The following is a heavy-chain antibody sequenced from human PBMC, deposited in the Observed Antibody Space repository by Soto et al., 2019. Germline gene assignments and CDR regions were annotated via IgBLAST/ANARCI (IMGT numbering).Heavy chain of an antibody. V-gene: IGHV5-10-1*01. CDR1: GYSFTSYW. CDR3: ARHLERITMVRGVINYTYGMDV. J-gene: IGHJ6*02. Sequence: GESLKISCKGSGYSFTSYWISWVRQMPGKGLEWMGRIDPSDSYTNYSPSFQGHVTISADKSISTAYLQWSSLKASDTAMYYCARHLERITMVRGVINYTYGMDVWGQGTTVTVSS. CDR2: IDPSDSYT. D-gene: IGHD3-10*01.